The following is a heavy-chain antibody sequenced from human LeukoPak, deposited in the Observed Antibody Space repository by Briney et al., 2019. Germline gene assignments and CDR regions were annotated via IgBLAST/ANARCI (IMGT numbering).Heavy chain of an antibody. V-gene: IGHV4-59*01. CDR3: AREGTTGWAF. CDR2: IYYSGST. Sequence: SETLSLTCTVSGGSISSYYWSWIRQPPGKGLEWIGYIYYSGSTKYNPSFYSRVTMSVDTSKNQISLKLSSVTAADTAVYFCAREGTTGWAFWGQGTLVTVSS. D-gene: IGHD1-1*01. J-gene: IGHJ4*02. CDR1: GGSISSYY.